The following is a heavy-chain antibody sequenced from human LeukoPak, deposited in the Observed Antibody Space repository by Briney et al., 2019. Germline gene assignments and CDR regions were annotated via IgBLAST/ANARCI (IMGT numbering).Heavy chain of an antibody. CDR3: ARDRTVGYCSGGSSYSSWFDP. CDR1: GGSISSGGYY. J-gene: IGHJ5*02. D-gene: IGHD2-15*01. Sequence: SETLSLTCTVSGGSISSGGYYWSWIRRHPGKGLEWIGYIYYSGSTYYNPSLKSRVTISVDTSKNQFSLKLSSVTAADTAVYYCARDRTVGYCSGGSSYSSWFDPWGPGTLVTVSS. V-gene: IGHV4-31*03. CDR2: IYYSGST.